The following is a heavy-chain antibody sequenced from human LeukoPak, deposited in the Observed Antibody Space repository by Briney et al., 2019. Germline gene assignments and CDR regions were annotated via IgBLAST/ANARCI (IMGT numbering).Heavy chain of an antibody. Sequence: GGSLRLSCAASGFTFSSYGMHWVRQAPGKGLVWVSRIKSDGSSTTYADSVKGRFTISRDNAKNTLYLEMNSLRAEDTAVYYCARTFAAAHIDYWGQGTLVTVSS. CDR1: GFTFSSYG. V-gene: IGHV3-74*01. D-gene: IGHD2-15*01. CDR2: IKSDGSST. CDR3: ARTFAAAHIDY. J-gene: IGHJ4*02.